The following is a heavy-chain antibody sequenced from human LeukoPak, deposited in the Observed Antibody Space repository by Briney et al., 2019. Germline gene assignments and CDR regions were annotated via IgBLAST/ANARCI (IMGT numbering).Heavy chain of an antibody. D-gene: IGHD4-17*01. V-gene: IGHV4-34*01. Sequence: ASETLSLTCAVYGGSFSGYYWSWIRQPPGKGLEWIGEINHSGSTNYNPSLKSRVTISVDTSKNQFSLKLSSVTAADTAVYYCARGPFATVTTDIDCWGQGTLVTVSS. CDR1: GGSFSGYY. CDR3: ARGPFATVTTDIDC. J-gene: IGHJ4*02. CDR2: INHSGST.